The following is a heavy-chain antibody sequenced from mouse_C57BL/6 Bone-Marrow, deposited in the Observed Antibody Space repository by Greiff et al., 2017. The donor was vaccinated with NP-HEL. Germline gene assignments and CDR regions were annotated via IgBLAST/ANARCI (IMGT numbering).Heavy chain of an antibody. CDR1: GYTFTSYW. CDR2: IDPNSGGT. Sequence: QVQLQQPGTELVKPGASVKLSCKASGYTFTSYWMHWVKQRPGRGLEWIGRIDPNSGGTKYNEKFKSKATLTVDKPSSTAYMQLSSLTSEDSAVYYCARGDMPLRYYAMDYWGQGTSVTVSS. D-gene: IGHD1-1*01. J-gene: IGHJ4*01. V-gene: IGHV1-72*01. CDR3: ARGDMPLRYYAMDY.